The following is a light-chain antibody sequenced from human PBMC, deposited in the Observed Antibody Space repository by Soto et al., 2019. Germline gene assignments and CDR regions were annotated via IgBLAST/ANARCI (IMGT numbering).Light chain of an antibody. CDR1: ERLSSVY. V-gene: IGKV3-15*01. CDR3: QQYSKWPIT. Sequence: EIVLTQSPGTLSLSPGERATLSCRASERLSSVYLAWYQQRPGQPPRLLIYGISTRATGIPARFSGSGSGTEFSLTISSLQSEDFAVYYCQQYSKWPITFGQGTRLEIK. J-gene: IGKJ5*01. CDR2: GIS.